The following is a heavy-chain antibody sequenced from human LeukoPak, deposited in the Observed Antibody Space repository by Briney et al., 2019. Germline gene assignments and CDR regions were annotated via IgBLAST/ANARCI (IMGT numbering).Heavy chain of an antibody. CDR2: ISYDGSNK. CDR1: GFTFSSYA. V-gene: IGHV3-30-3*01. D-gene: IGHD1-26*01. CDR3: ARDDGGSYPTTLEY. J-gene: IGHJ4*02. Sequence: GRSLRLSCAASGFTFSSYAMHWVRQAPGKGLEWVAVISYDGSNKYYADSVKGRFTISRDNAKNSLYLQMNSLRAEDTAVYYCARDDGGSYPTTLEYWGQGTLVTVSS.